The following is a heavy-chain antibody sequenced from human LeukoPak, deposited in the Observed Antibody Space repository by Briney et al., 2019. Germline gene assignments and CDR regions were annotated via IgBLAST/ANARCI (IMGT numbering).Heavy chain of an antibody. J-gene: IGHJ6*03. D-gene: IGHD3-3*01. V-gene: IGHV1-8*03. CDR2: MNPNSGNT. CDR1: GYTFTSYD. CDR3: ARGSNSRITIFGVVPTPYYYMDV. Sequence: ASVKVSCKASGYTFTSYDINWVRQATGQGLEWKGWMNPNSGNTGYAQKFQGRVTITRNTSISTAYMELSSLRSEDTAVYYCARGSNSRITIFGVVPTPYYYMDVWGKGTTVTVSS.